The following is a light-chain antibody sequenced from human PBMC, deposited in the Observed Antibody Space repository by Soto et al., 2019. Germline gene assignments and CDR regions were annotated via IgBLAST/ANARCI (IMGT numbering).Light chain of an antibody. V-gene: IGKV3-20*01. CDR3: LQYGSSPFT. Sequence: EIVLTQSPGTLSLSPGERATLSCRASQSVWSSYLAWYQQKPGQTPRLLIYGASSRATGIPDRFSGSGSGTDFTLTISRLEPEDVAVYYCLQYGSSPFTFGPGTKVDVK. CDR2: GAS. J-gene: IGKJ3*01. CDR1: QSVWSSY.